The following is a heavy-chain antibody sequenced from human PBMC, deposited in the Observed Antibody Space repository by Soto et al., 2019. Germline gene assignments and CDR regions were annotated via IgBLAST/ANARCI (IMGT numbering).Heavy chain of an antibody. J-gene: IGHJ3*02. D-gene: IGHD3-22*01. Sequence: SQTLSPTRTVAGGSISSFCWGWIRQPPRKGLEWIGYIYYSGSTNYNPSLKSRVTISVDTSKNQFSLKLSSVTAADTAVYYCARLYYDSSGYYSHDAFDIWGQGTMVTVSS. CDR3: ARLYYDSSGYYSHDAFDI. CDR2: IYYSGST. V-gene: IGHV4-59*01. CDR1: GGSISSFC.